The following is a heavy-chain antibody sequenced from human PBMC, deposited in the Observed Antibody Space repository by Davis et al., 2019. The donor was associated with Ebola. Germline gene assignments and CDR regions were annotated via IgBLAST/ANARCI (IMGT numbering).Heavy chain of an antibody. Sequence: PGGSLRLSCAASGFTFSSYWMNWVRQGPGKGLEWVANIKQAGSKKNYVGSVKDRFTISRDNAKNSLHLQMNGLKTEDTAVYYCAREQGAGIFGVMFFDYWGQGSLVTVDS. V-gene: IGHV3-7*03. CDR3: AREQGAGIFGVMFFDY. CDR2: IKQAGSKK. J-gene: IGHJ4*02. D-gene: IGHD3-3*01. CDR1: GFTFSSYW.